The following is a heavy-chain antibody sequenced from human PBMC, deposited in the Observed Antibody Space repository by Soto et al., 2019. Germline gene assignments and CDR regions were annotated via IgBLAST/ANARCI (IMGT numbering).Heavy chain of an antibody. CDR1: GGSISNYY. Sequence: QVQLQESGPGLVKPSETLSLTCIVSGGSISNYYWSWIRQPPGKGLEWIGYIYYSGSTNYNPSLTMRVTISVDTSKNPFSLKLRSVTAADTAVYYCARPRYSYGVYYFDYWGQGTLVTVSS. D-gene: IGHD5-18*01. CDR2: IYYSGST. CDR3: ARPRYSYGVYYFDY. J-gene: IGHJ4*02. V-gene: IGHV4-59*08.